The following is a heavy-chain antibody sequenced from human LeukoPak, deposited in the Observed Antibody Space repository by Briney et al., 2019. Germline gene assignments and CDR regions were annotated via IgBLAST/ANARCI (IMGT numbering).Heavy chain of an antibody. D-gene: IGHD3-22*01. CDR3: ARREGYYYDSSGYYFDY. CDR2: IYPGDSDT. CDR1: GYRFTSYW. V-gene: IGHV5-51*01. J-gene: IGHJ4*02. Sequence: GESLKISCKGSGYRFTSYWIGWVRQMPGKGLEWMGIIYPGDSDTRYSPSFQGQVTISADKSISTAYLQWSSLKASDTAMYYCARREGYYYDSSGYYFDYWGQGTLVTVSS.